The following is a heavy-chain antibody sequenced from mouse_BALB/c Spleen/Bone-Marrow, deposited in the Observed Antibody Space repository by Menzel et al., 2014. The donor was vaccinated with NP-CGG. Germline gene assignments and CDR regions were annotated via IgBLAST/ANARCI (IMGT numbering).Heavy chain of an antibody. D-gene: IGHD3-1*01. CDR1: GFTFSSYT. J-gene: IGHJ4*01. V-gene: IGHV5-12-2*01. Sequence: LQQSGGGLVQPGGSLKLSCAASGFTFSSYTMSWVRQTPEKRLEWVAYISNGGGSTYYPDTVKGQFTISRDNAKNTLYLQMSSLKSEDTAMYHCARHVGNPYAMDYWGQGTSVTVSS. CDR3: ARHVGNPYAMDY. CDR2: ISNGGGST.